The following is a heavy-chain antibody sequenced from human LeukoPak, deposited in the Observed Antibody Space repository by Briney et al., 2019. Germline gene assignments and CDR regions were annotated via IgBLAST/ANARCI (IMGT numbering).Heavy chain of an antibody. CDR2: IRFDGSTK. CDR3: AQPDF. V-gene: IGHV3-30*02. J-gene: IGHJ4*02. Sequence: QPGGSRRLSCVASGITFRSSSMHWVRQAPGKGLEWLAFIRFDGSTKYYADSVKGRFTVSRDNSKSTLYLQMNSLRAEDTAVDYCAQPDFWGQGTLVTVSS. CDR1: GITFRSSS.